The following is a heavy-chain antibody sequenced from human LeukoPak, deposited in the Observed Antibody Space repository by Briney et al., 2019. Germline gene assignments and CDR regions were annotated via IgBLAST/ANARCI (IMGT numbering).Heavy chain of an antibody. CDR2: ISSSSSYI. Sequence: GGSLRLSCAASGFTFSSCSMNWVRQAPGKGLEWVSSISSSSSYIYYADSVKGRFTISRDNAKNSLYLQMNSLRAEDTAVYYCARDSRYGGDYNYWGQGTLVTVSS. J-gene: IGHJ4*02. CDR3: ARDSRYGGDYNY. V-gene: IGHV3-21*01. CDR1: GFTFSSCS. D-gene: IGHD4-17*01.